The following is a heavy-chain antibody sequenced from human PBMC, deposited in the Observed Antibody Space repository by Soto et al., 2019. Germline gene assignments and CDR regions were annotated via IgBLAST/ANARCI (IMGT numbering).Heavy chain of an antibody. V-gene: IGHV1-18*04. D-gene: IGHD3-3*01. Sequence: GASVKVSCKASGYTFTGYYMHWVRQAPGQGLEWMGWISAYNGNTNYAQKLQGRVTMTTDTSTSTAYMELRSLRSDDTAVYYCARDRARRITIFGVVPDAFDIWGQGTMVTVSS. CDR1: GYTFTGYY. J-gene: IGHJ3*02. CDR2: ISAYNGNT. CDR3: ARDRARRITIFGVVPDAFDI.